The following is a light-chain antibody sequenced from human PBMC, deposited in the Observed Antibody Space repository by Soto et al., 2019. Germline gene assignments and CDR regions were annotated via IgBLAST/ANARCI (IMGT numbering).Light chain of an antibody. CDR3: PKYDSASSPT. CDR1: QGISSF. V-gene: IGKV1-27*01. CDR2: AAS. Sequence: DIQMTQSPSSLSASVGDRVTVTCRASQGISSFLAWYQQKPGKVPKLLIFAASTLQPGVPSRFSGSGSGTDFTLTIRSLQTEDVATYYCPKYDSASSPTFGGGTKVEIK. J-gene: IGKJ4*01.